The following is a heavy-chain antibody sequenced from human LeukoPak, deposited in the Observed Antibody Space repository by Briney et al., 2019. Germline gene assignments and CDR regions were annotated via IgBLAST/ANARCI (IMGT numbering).Heavy chain of an antibody. Sequence: SETLSLTCAVYGGSFSGYYWSWIRQPPGKGLEWIGEINHSGSTNYNPSLKSRVTISVGTSKNQFSLKLSSVTAADTAVYYCARSSHWEVNWGQGTLVTVSS. D-gene: IGHD1-26*01. CDR1: GGSFSGYY. CDR2: INHSGST. J-gene: IGHJ4*02. V-gene: IGHV4-34*01. CDR3: ARSSHWEVN.